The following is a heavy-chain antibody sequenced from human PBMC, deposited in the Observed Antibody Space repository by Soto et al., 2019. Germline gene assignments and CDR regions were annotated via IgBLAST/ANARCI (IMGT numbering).Heavy chain of an antibody. Sequence: ASVKVSCKASGYTFTSYDINWVRQATGQGLEWMGWMNPNSGNTGYAQKFQGRVTMTRNTSISTAYMELSSLRSEDTAVYYCARNRHPIVVVVADYYHYHYAMDVWGQGTKVTVSS. V-gene: IGHV1-8*01. J-gene: IGHJ6*02. D-gene: IGHD2-15*01. CDR3: ARNRHPIVVVVADYYHYHYAMDV. CDR2: MNPNSGNT. CDR1: GYTFTSYD.